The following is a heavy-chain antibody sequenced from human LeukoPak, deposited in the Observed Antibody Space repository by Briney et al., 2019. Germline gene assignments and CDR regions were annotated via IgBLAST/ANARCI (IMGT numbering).Heavy chain of an antibody. Sequence: ASVTVSFNSSGYSCTIIGISWVWHGPRQGLEWVVWISAYNGNTNYAQKLQGRVTMTTDTSTSTAYMELRSLRSDDTAVYYCARSDIVATIDRVFFDYWGQGTLVTVSS. CDR1: GYSCTIIG. V-gene: IGHV1-18*01. CDR2: ISAYNGNT. CDR3: ARSDIVATIDRVFFDY. J-gene: IGHJ4*02. D-gene: IGHD5-12*01.